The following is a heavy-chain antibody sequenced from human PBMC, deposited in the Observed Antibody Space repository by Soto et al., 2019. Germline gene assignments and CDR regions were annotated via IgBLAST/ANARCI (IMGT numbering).Heavy chain of an antibody. CDR2: INSDGSST. V-gene: IGHV3-74*01. D-gene: IGHD1-26*01. CDR1: GFTFSSYW. J-gene: IGHJ5*01. CDR3: AKDLPGDLLPTCFDS. Sequence: VGSLRLSCASSGFTFSSYWMNWVRQAPGKGLVWVSRINSDGSSTSHADSVKGRFTISRDTSKNTLYLQMNSLRVEDTAIYYCAKDLPGDLLPTCFDSWGQGTLVTVSS.